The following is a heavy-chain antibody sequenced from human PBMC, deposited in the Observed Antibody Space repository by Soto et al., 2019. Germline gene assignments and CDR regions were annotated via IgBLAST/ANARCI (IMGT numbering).Heavy chain of an antibody. CDR2: ISAYNGNT. V-gene: IGHV1-18*01. CDR3: ARDGDACSGGSCYSNY. Sequence: EASVKVSCKASGYTFTSYGISWVRQAPGQGLEWMGWISAYNGNTNYAQKLQGRVTMTTDTSTSTAYMELRSLRSDDTAVYYCARDGDACSGGSCYSNYWGQRTLVTVSS. CDR1: GYTFTSYG. J-gene: IGHJ4*02. D-gene: IGHD2-15*01.